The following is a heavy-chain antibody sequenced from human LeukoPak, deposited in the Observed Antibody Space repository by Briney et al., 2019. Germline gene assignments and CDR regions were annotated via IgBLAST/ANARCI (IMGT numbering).Heavy chain of an antibody. Sequence: PGGSLRLSCAASGFTFSNAWMNWVRQAPGKGLEWVGRIKSKTDGGTTDYAAPVKGRFTISRDDSKNTLYLQMNSLKTEDTAVYYCTSLFTYYYDSSGYYVDYWGQGTLVTVSS. J-gene: IGHJ4*02. CDR1: GFTFSNAW. V-gene: IGHV3-15*07. CDR3: TSLFTYYYDSSGYYVDY. D-gene: IGHD3-22*01. CDR2: IKSKTDGGTT.